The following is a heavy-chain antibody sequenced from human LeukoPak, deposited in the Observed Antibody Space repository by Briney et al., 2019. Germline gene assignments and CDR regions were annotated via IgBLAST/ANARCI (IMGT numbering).Heavy chain of an antibody. CDR3: ARSGYSYYYYYGMDV. CDR1: GYTITGYY. D-gene: IGHD3-3*01. V-gene: IGHV1-2*02. J-gene: IGHJ6*02. Sequence: GASVKVSCKASGYTITGYYMHWVRQAPGQGLEWMGWINPNSGDTNYAQKFQGRVTMTRDTSISTAYMELSRLRSDDTAVYYCARSGYSYYYYYGMDVWGQGTTVTVSS. CDR2: INPNSGDT.